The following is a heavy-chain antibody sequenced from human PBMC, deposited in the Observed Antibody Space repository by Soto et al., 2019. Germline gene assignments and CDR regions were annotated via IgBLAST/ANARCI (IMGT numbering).Heavy chain of an antibody. D-gene: IGHD6-19*01. J-gene: IGHJ4*02. Sequence: SLRLSCAASGFPFSTYAMNWVRQAPGKGLEWVSGISGSGDSTYYADSVKGRFTVSRDNSKNTLYLQMNSLRAEDTAVFYCAKERSSGWSLDYWGQGTLVTVSS. CDR1: GFPFSTYA. CDR3: AKERSSGWSLDY. CDR2: ISGSGDST. V-gene: IGHV3-23*01.